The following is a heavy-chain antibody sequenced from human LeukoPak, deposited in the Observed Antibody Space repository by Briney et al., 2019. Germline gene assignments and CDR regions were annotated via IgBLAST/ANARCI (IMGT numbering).Heavy chain of an antibody. D-gene: IGHD3-10*01. J-gene: IGHJ6*02. CDR3: ARDTVLLWFGDPAYYYYYGMDV. Sequence: PSETLSLTCTVSGGSISSYYWSWIRQPPGKGLEWIGYIHYSGSTNYNPSLKSRVTISVDTSKNQFSLKLSSVTAADTAVYYCARDTVLLWFGDPAYYYYYGMDVWGQGTTVTVSS. CDR1: GGSISSYY. CDR2: IHYSGST. V-gene: IGHV4-59*01.